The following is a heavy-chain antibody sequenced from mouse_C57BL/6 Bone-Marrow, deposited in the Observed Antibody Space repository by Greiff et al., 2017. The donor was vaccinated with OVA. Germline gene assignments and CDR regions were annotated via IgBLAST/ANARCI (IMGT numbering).Heavy chain of an antibody. V-gene: IGHV3-6*01. D-gene: IGHD2-3*01. CDR3: ARDRGYDGYFSWFAY. J-gene: IGHJ3*01. CDR1: GYSITSGYY. CDR2: ISYDGSN. Sequence: EVKLQESGPGLVKPSQSLSLTCSVTGYSITSGYYWNWIRQFPGNKLEWMGYISYDGSNNYNPSLKNRISITRDTSKNQFFLKLNSVTTEDTATYYCARDRGYDGYFSWFAYWGQGTLVTVSA.